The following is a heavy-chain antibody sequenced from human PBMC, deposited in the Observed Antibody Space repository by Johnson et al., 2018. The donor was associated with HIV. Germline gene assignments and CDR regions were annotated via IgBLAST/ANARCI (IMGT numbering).Heavy chain of an antibody. V-gene: IGHV3-66*01. CDR3: ARDSFIAVTLSDAFDI. CDR1: TFIVSSNY. Sequence: VQLVESGGGLVQPGGSLRLSCAASTFIVSSNYMRWVRQAPGKGLEWVSIFYHGGCTYHADSVKGRFTISRDNSKNTLYLHMSSLRAEDTALYYCARDSFIAVTLSDAFDIWGQGTVVTVSS. J-gene: IGHJ3*02. CDR2: FYHGGCT. D-gene: IGHD6-19*01.